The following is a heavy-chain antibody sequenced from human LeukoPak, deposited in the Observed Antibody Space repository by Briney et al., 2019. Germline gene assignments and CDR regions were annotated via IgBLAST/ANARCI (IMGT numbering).Heavy chain of an antibody. V-gene: IGHV3-53*01. J-gene: IGHJ4*02. CDR2: IYNVGNT. D-gene: IGHD5-18*01. CDR1: GFTVSSNY. Sequence: GGSLRLSCAASGFTVSSNYVSWVRQAPGKGLEWVSVIYNVGNTYYADSVKGRFTISRDNSRNTLYLQMNSLRAEDTAMYYCARFGGYTYGPSRFLDYWGQGTLVTVSS. CDR3: ARFGGYTYGPSRFLDY.